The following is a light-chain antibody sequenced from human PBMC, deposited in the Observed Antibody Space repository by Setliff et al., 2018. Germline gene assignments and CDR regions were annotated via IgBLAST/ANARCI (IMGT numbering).Light chain of an antibody. J-gene: IGKJ1*01. V-gene: IGKV3-20*01. CDR3: QQYGSSSWT. CDR1: QSVSSSY. Sequence: EILLTQSPGTLSLSPGERATLSCRASQSVSSSYLAWYQQKPGQAPRLLIYGASTRATGASSRATGIPDRFSGSGSGTDFTLTISRLEPEDFAVYYCQQYGSSSWTFGQGTKVDIK. CDR2: GAS.